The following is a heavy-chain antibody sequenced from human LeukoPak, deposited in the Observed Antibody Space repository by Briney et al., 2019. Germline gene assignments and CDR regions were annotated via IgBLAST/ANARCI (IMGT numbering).Heavy chain of an antibody. CDR1: GYTFTGYY. J-gene: IGHJ4*02. Sequence: ASVKVSCKASGYTFTGYYVHWVRQAPGQGLEWMGWINPNSGGTNYAQKFQGRVTMTRDTSISTAYMELSRLRSDDTAVYYCAKLGDILTGYPYYFDYWGQGTLVTVSS. CDR3: AKLGDILTGYPYYFDY. D-gene: IGHD3-9*01. V-gene: IGHV1-2*02. CDR2: INPNSGGT.